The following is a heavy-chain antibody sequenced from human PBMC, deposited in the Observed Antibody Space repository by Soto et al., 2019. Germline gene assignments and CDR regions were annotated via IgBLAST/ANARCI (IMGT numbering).Heavy chain of an antibody. J-gene: IGHJ5*02. V-gene: IGHV4-59*08. CDR2: IYYSGST. CDR3: ASLYYYGSGSYAENWFDP. Sequence: SETLSLTCTVSGGSISSYYWSWIRQPPGKGLEWIGYIYYSGSTNYNPSLKSRVTISVDTSKNQFSLKLSSVTAADTAVYYCASLYYYGSGSYAENWFDPWGQGTLVTVSS. D-gene: IGHD3-10*01. CDR1: GGSISSYY.